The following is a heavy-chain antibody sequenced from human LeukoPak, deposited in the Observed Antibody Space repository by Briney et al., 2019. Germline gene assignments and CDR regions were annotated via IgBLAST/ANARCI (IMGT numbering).Heavy chain of an antibody. Sequence: SETLSLTCTVSGGSISSYYGSWLRQPGGKGLEWLGRIYTSGSTTYHPSLKSRVTMSVDTSKNQFSLKLSSVTAADTAVYYCARDSGTTGEVKFDPWGQGTLVTVSS. D-gene: IGHD3-10*01. V-gene: IGHV4-4*07. CDR3: ARDSGTTGEVKFDP. CDR1: GGSISSYY. J-gene: IGHJ5*02. CDR2: IYTSGST.